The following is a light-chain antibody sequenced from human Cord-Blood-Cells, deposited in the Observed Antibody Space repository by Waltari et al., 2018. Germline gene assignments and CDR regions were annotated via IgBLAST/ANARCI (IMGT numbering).Light chain of an antibody. CDR3: QSYDSSLSGVV. Sequence: QSVLTQPPSVSGAPGQRVTISCHGSSSNIGAGYDLNWYQQLPGTAPKLLIYGNSNRPSGVPDRFSGSKSGTSASLAITGLQAEDEADYYCQSYDSSLSGVVFGGGTKLTVL. J-gene: IGLJ2*01. CDR1: SSNIGAGYD. CDR2: GNS. V-gene: IGLV1-40*01.